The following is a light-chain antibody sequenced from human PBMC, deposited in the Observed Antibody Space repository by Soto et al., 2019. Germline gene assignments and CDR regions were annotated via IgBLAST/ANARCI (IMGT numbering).Light chain of an antibody. Sequence: ELLLTQSPGTLSLSPGERATLSCRASQSVSSTYLIWYQQKPGQAPRLLIGASSRATGVPDRFIASGSGTDFTLTISRLEPEDFAVYYCQQFASSPRTFGRGTKVDIK. J-gene: IGKJ1*01. CDR1: QSVSSTY. CDR3: QQFASSPRT. V-gene: IGKV3-20*01. CDR2: GAS.